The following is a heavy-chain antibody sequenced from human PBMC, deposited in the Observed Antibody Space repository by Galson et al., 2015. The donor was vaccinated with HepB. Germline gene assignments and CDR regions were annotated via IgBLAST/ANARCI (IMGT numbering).Heavy chain of an antibody. D-gene: IGHD3-10*01. V-gene: IGHV5-10-1*01. Sequence: QSGAEVKKPGESLRISCKGSGYIFSKYWINWVRQMPGKGLEWMGRIDPSDSYTNYSPSFEGHVTMSVDTSISTAYLQWNSLKASVPALYYCAKPQRGLLGDWFDAWGQGTLVGGSS. J-gene: IGHJ5*02. CDR3: AKPQRGLLGDWFDA. CDR1: GYIFSKYW. CDR2: IDPSDSYT.